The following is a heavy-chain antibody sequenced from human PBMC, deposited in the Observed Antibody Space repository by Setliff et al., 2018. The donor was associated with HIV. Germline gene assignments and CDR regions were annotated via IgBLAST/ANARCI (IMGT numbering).Heavy chain of an antibody. CDR1: GYNFSSNG. CDR3: ARVSRSGWFFDW. V-gene: IGHV1-18*01. Sequence: ASVKVSCKASGYNFSSNGISWVRQAPGQGLEWMGWVSSYNGNTKYAQKVQDRVTMTKDTSTSTAYMELRSLRSDDTAVYYCARVSRSGWFFDWWGQGSLVTVSS. J-gene: IGHJ4*02. CDR2: VSSYNGNT. D-gene: IGHD6-19*01.